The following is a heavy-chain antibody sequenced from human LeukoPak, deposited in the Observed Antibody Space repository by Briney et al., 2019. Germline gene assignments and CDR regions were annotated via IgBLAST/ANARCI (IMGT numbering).Heavy chain of an antibody. CDR3: AKDLRIAATGTTGDY. CDR1: GFTFSSYG. J-gene: IGHJ4*02. D-gene: IGHD6-13*01. CDR2: IRFDLSNK. Sequence: PGGSLRLSCAASGFTFSSYGMHWVRQAPGKGLEWVGFIRFDLSNKFHADSVKGRFTISRDNSKNTLYLQMNSLRDDDTAVYYCAKDLRIAATGTTGDYWGQGTLVTVSS. V-gene: IGHV3-30*02.